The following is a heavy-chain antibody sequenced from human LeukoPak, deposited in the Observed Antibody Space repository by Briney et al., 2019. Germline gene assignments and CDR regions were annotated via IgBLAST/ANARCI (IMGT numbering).Heavy chain of an antibody. CDR2: ISSDGNT. V-gene: IGHV3-66*01. Sequence: GGSLRLSCAASGFTVSSSSMNWVRLGPGKGLEWVSVISSDGNTYYADSVKGRFTISRDNSRNTLSLQMHGLRADDTAVYYCARGQEQFSSPWQWGPRRKNFYYYGMDVWGQGATVTVSS. CDR3: ARGQEQFSSPWQWGPRRKNFYYYGMDV. CDR1: GFTVSSSS. D-gene: IGHD6-19*01. J-gene: IGHJ6*02.